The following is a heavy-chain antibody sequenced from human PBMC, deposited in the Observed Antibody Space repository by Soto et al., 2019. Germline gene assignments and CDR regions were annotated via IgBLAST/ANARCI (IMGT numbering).Heavy chain of an antibody. Sequence: GGSLRLSCAASGFTFSSYAMHWVRQAPCKGLEWVAVISYDGSNKYYADSVKGRFTISRDNSKNTLYLQMNSLRAEDTAVYYCAREILYYDSSGYPNFDYWGQGTLVTVSS. J-gene: IGHJ4*02. V-gene: IGHV3-30-3*01. CDR1: GFTFSSYA. CDR3: AREILYYDSSGYPNFDY. D-gene: IGHD3-22*01. CDR2: ISYDGSNK.